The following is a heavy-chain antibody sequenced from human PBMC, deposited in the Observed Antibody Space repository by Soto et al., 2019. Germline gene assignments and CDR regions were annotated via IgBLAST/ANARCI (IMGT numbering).Heavy chain of an antibody. CDR1: GASTVSHYH. Sequence: QVQLQESGPGLVKPSQTLSLTCSVSGASTVSHYHWTWIRQPPGKGLEWMGYIFNSGTTFYNPSLTSPLSLSMDTAGNPLSPEPRSVTAADPAVYYCALALGTTAGLDYWGQGTLVTVSS. V-gene: IGHV4-31*02. CDR2: IFNSGTT. J-gene: IGHJ4*02. CDR3: ALALGTTAGLDY. D-gene: IGHD1-7*01.